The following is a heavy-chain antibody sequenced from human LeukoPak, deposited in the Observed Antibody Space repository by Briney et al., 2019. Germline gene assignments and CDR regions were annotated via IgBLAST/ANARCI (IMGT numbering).Heavy chain of an antibody. V-gene: IGHV3-74*01. J-gene: IGHJ4*02. D-gene: IGHD2-15*01. CDR2: INGDGSYA. Sequence: GGSLRLSCAASGFTFGNYWMHWVRQGPGKGLLWVSRINGDGSYADYAESVQGRFTVSRDNAKNTLYLQMNSLRAEDTAVYYCVSGTAAVSTAMAYWGQGTLVTVSS. CDR3: VSGTAAVSTAMAY. CDR1: GFTFGNYW.